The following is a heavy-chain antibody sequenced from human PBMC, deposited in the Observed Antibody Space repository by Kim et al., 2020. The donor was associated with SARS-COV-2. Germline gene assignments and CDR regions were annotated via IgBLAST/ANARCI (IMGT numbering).Heavy chain of an antibody. J-gene: IGHJ6*02. CDR3: AKDIGGEGYTGGWKYYYYFYGMDV. V-gene: IGHV3-9*01. Sequence: GGSLRLSCAASGFTFDDYAMHWVRQAPGKGLEWVSGINWKSGSIGYADSVKGRFTISRDNAKNSLYLQMNSLRAEDTALYYCAKDIGGEGYTGGWKYYYYFYGMDVWGQGTTVTVSS. CDR1: GFTFDDYA. D-gene: IGHD6-19*01. CDR2: INWKSGSI.